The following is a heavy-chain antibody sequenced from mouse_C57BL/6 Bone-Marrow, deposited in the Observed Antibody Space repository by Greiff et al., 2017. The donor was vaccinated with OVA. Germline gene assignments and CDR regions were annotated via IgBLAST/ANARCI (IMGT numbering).Heavy chain of an antibody. CDR3: AVYYGSSYLYYYAMDY. J-gene: IGHJ4*01. Sequence: QVQLQQPGAELVKPGASVKMSCKASGYTFTSYWITWVTQRPGKGLEWLGDIYPGSGSTNYNEKLKSKATLTVDTSSITAYMQLSSLTSEYSAFYYCAVYYGSSYLYYYAMDYWGQGTSVTVSS. D-gene: IGHD1-1*01. CDR2: IYPGSGST. V-gene: IGHV1-55*01. CDR1: GYTFTSYW.